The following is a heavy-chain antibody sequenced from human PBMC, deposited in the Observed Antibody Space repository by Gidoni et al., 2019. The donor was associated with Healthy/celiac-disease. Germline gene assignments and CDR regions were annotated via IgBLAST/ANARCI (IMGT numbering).Heavy chain of an antibody. CDR1: GYPFTGYY. J-gene: IGHJ4*02. V-gene: IGHV1-2*02. Sequence: QVQLVQSGAEVKTPGASVKVSCKASGYPFTGYYMHWVRQAPGQGLEWMGWINHNRVGTNNAQKFEGRVTRTRKPSIRNAYMGRGGLEWDDRAGYYGAREGGGGKWELLALPDYWGQGTLVTVSS. CDR2: INHNRVGT. CDR3: AREGGGGKWELLALPDY. D-gene: IGHD1-26*01.